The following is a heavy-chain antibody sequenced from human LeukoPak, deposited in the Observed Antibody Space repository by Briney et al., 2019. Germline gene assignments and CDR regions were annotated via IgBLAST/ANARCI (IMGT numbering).Heavy chain of an antibody. CDR3: ARSHYDSSGSSSPQFDY. J-gene: IGHJ4*02. V-gene: IGHV4-59*12. CDR1: GGSISSYY. CDR2: IYYSGST. D-gene: IGHD3-22*01. Sequence: SETLSLTCTVSGGSISSYYWSWIRQPPGKGLEWIGYIYYSGSTNYNPSLKSRVTISVDTSKNQFSLKLSSVTAADTAVYYCARSHYDSSGSSSPQFDYWGQGTLVTVSS.